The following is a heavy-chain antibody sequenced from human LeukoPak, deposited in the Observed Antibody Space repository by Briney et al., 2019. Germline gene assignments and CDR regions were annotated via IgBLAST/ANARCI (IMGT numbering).Heavy chain of an antibody. V-gene: IGHV1-69*01. D-gene: IGHD2-21*01. CDR1: GGTFISYA. J-gene: IGHJ5*02. Sequence: ASVKVSCKASGGTFISYAISWVRQAPGQGLEWMGGIIPIFGTANYAQKFQGRVTITADESTSTAYMELSGLRSEDTAVYYCARDPAIRLLGGFDPWGQGTLVTVSS. CDR3: ARDPAIRLLGGFDP. CDR2: IIPIFGTA.